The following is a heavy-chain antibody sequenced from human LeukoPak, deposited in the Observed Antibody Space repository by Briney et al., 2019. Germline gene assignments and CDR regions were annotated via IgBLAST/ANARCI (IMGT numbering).Heavy chain of an antibody. J-gene: IGHJ5*02. D-gene: IGHD3-10*01. CDR3: ARGLITMVRGVSRRRFDP. CDR2: IYYSGST. CDR1: GGSVSSGSYY. V-gene: IGHV4-61*01. Sequence: SETLSLTCTVSGGSVSSGSYYWSWIRQPPGKGLEWIGYIYYSGSTNYNPSLKSRVTISVDTSKNQFSLKLSSVAAADTAVYYCARGLITMVRGVSRRRFDPWGQGTLVTVSS.